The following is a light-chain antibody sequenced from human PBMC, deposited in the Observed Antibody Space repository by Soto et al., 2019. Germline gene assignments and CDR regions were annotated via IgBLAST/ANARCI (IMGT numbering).Light chain of an antibody. CDR3: HQRQSWPRT. V-gene: IGKV3-11*01. CDR2: LAS. Sequence: EIVLTQSPATLSTFPGDRVTLSCRASQAVNTRLAWYQHKPGQAPRLLIYLASNSAAGVPARFSGSGSGTDFTLTTSNVEPEDFAVYYCHQRQSWPRTFGQGTTGDIK. J-gene: IGKJ1*01. CDR1: QAVNTR.